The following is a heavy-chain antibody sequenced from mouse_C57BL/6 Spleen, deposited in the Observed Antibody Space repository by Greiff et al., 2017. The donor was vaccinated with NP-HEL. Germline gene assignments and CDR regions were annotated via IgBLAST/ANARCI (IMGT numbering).Heavy chain of an antibody. CDR1: GFTFSSYG. J-gene: IGHJ4*01. Sequence: EVMLVESGGDLVKPGGSLKLSCAASGFTFSSYGMSWVRQTPDKRLEWVATISSGGSYTYYPDSVKGRFTISRDNAKNTLYLQMSSLKSEDTSMYYCARDGYYDYYAMDYWGQGTSVTGSS. CDR2: ISSGGSYT. V-gene: IGHV5-6*02. CDR3: ARDGYYDYYAMDY. D-gene: IGHD2-3*01.